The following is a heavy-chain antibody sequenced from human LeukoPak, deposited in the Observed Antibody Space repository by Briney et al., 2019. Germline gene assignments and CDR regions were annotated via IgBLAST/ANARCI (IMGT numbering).Heavy chain of an antibody. CDR2: INSDGSST. Sequence: GGSLRLSCAASGITFGNNWMHWVRQGPGKGLVWVSRINSDGSSTSYADSVKGRFTISRDNAKNTLYLQMNSLRAEDTAVYYCARAYDSSGYWLYYFDYWGQGTLVTVSS. J-gene: IGHJ4*02. D-gene: IGHD3-22*01. CDR3: ARAYDSSGYWLYYFDY. CDR1: GITFGNNW. V-gene: IGHV3-74*01.